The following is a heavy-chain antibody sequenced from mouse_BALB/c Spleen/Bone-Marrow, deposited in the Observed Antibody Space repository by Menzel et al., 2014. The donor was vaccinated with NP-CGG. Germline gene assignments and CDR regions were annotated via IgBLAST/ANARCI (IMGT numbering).Heavy chain of an antibody. CDR1: GYSITSYYT. CDR3: ARSAGISRYWYFDV. D-gene: IGHD1-1*01. Sequence: DVKLQESGPGLVKPSQSLSLTCTVTGYSITSYYTRYWIRQLPGNILEWMGYISYSDITSYNPSLKSRISITRDTSKNQFFLQLNSMTPDDAATYYCARSAGISRYWYFDVWGAGTTVTVSS. J-gene: IGHJ1*01. CDR2: ISYSDIT. V-gene: IGHV3-2*02.